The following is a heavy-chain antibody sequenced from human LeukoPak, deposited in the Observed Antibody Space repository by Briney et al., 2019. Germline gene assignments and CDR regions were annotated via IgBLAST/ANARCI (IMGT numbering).Heavy chain of an antibody. CDR1: GFTFRKYA. D-gene: IGHD3-10*01. CDR2: INDSGSST. Sequence: GGSLRLSCAASGFTFRKYAMTWVRQAPGKGLEWVSGINDSGSSTYYADSVNGRLTISRDNAKNTVYLQMNSLRVEDTAVYYCTKGLYGSGSSPDFWGQGTLATVSS. V-gene: IGHV3-23*01. J-gene: IGHJ4*02. CDR3: TKGLYGSGSSPDF.